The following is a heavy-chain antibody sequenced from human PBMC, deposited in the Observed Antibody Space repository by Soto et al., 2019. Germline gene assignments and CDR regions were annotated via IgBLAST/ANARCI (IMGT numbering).Heavy chain of an antibody. CDR3: AKAPTPVSGSYNPIPWYYYYGMDV. J-gene: IGHJ6*02. CDR2: ISHDGSNK. V-gene: IGHV3-30*18. Sequence: GGSLRLSCAASGFTFSSYGMHWVRQAPGKGLEWVAVISHDGSNKYYADSVKGRFTISRDNSNNTMYLKMNSLRAEDTAVYYCAKAPTPVSGSYNPIPWYYYYGMDVWGQGTTVTVSS. D-gene: IGHD1-26*01. CDR1: GFTFSSYG.